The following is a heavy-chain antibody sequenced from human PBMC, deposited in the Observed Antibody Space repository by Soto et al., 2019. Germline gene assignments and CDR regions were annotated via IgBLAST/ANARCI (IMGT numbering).Heavy chain of an antibody. CDR1: GYTFTNND. CDR2: MNPGSGDT. Sequence: ASVKVSCKASGYTFTNNDVSWVRQATGQGLEWMGWMNPGSGDTGYAQKFQGRVTMTRDISIATAYMGLNSLTSGDTAIYYCARMESFGSLNWFDPWGQGTLVTVSS. D-gene: IGHD5-18*01. V-gene: IGHV1-8*02. CDR3: ARMESFGSLNWFDP. J-gene: IGHJ5*02.